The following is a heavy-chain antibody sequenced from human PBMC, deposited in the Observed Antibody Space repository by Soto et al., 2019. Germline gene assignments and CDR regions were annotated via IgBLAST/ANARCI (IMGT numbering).Heavy chain of an antibody. CDR3: TRGVDIVATGGDV. J-gene: IGHJ6*04. CDR1: GFTFSGSA. CDR2: IRSKANSYAT. V-gene: IGHV3-73*01. Sequence: EVQLVESGGGLVQPGGSLKLSCAASGFTFSGSAMHWVRQASGKGLEWVGRIRSKANSYATAYAASVKGRFTISRDDSKNTAYLQMNSLKTEDTAVDYCTRGVDIVATGGDVWGKGTTVTVSS. D-gene: IGHD5-12*01.